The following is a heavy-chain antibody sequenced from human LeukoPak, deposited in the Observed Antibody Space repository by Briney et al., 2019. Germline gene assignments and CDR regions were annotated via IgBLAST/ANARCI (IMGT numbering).Heavy chain of an antibody. J-gene: IGHJ6*03. CDR1: GYTFTGYY. Sequence: ASVKVSCKASGYTFTGYYMHWVRQAPGQGLEWMGRINPNSGGTNYAQKFQGRVTMTRDTSISTAYMELSRLRSDDTAVYYCARTQDGYYNEGYMGVWGKGTTVTVSS. D-gene: IGHD5-24*01. CDR2: INPNSGGT. CDR3: ARTQDGYYNEGYMGV. V-gene: IGHV1-2*06.